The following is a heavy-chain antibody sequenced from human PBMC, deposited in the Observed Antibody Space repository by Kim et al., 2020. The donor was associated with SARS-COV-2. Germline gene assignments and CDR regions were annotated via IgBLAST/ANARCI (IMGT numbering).Heavy chain of an antibody. CDR3: ARWGLANMRGMDV. D-gene: IGHD2-21*01. V-gene: IGHV3-21*01. CDR1: GFTFSSYS. J-gene: IGHJ6*02. CDR2: ISSNSSYI. Sequence: GGSLRLSCAGSGFTFSSYSFNWVRQAPGKGLEWVSSISSNSSYIYYADSLKGRFTISRDNAKNSLYLQMNSLRVEDTAVYYCARWGLANMRGMDVWGQGT.